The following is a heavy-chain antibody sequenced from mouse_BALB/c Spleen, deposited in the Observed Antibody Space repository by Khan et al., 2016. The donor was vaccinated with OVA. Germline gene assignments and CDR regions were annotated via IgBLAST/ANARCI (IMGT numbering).Heavy chain of an antibody. V-gene: IGHV3-2*02. CDR3: ARGNYYGYYFDY. J-gene: IGHJ2*02. D-gene: IGHD1-1*01. Sequence: VQLQQSGPGLVKPSQSLSLTCTVTGYSITSNYAWNWIRQFPENKLEWMGYISYSGSTTYNPSLKSRISITRDTSKNQFFLQLKSVTTEDTATXYCARGNYYGYYFDYWGQGTSLTVSS. CDR1: GYSITSNYA. CDR2: ISYSGST.